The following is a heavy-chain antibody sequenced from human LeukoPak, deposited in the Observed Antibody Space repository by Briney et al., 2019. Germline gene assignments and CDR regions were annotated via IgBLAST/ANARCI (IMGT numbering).Heavy chain of an antibody. CDR1: GYTFTSYG. D-gene: IGHD3-10*01. J-gene: IGHJ4*02. V-gene: IGHV1-18*01. Sequence: HGASVKVSCKASGYTFTSYGISWVRRAPGQGLEWMGWISAYNGNTNYAQKLQGRVTMTTDTSTSTAYMELRSLRSDDTAVYYCARAAYYYGSGSQLIDYWGQGTLVTVSS. CDR2: ISAYNGNT. CDR3: ARAAYYYGSGSQLIDY.